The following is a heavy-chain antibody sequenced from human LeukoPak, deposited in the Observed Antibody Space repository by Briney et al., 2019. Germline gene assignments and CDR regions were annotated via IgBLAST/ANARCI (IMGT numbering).Heavy chain of an antibody. Sequence: ASVKVSCKASGGTFSSYAISWVRQAPGQGLEWMGRIIPILGIANYAQKFQGRVTITADKSTSTAYMELSSLRSEDTAVYYCASGLRSPLAEYFQHWGQGTLVTVSS. CDR3: ASGLRSPLAEYFQH. V-gene: IGHV1-69*04. D-gene: IGHD5-12*01. J-gene: IGHJ1*01. CDR1: GGTFSSYA. CDR2: IIPILGIA.